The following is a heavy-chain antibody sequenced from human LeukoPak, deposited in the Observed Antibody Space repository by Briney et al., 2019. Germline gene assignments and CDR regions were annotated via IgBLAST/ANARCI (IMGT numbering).Heavy chain of an antibody. CDR1: GFTFTTYA. D-gene: IGHD3-22*01. Sequence: GGSLRLSCAASGFTFTTYAMNWVRQAPGKGLEWGSVISGSGGSTYYADSVKGRFTISRDNSKNTLYLEVNSLRAEDTAVYYCATAFYFDSSGPYWYFDLWGRGTLVTVSS. V-gene: IGHV3-23*01. CDR2: ISGSGGST. CDR3: ATAFYFDSSGPYWYFDL. J-gene: IGHJ2*01.